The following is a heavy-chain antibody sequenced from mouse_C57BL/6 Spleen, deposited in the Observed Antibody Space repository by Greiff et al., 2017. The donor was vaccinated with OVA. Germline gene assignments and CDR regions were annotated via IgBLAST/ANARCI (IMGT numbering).Heavy chain of an antibody. Sequence: VQLKQSGPELVKPGASVKIPCKASGYTFTDYNMDWVKQSHGKSLEWIGDINPNNGGTIYNQKFKGKATLTVDKSSSTAYMELRSLTSEDTAVYYCARGLLRGGAWFAYWGQGTLVTVSA. V-gene: IGHV1-18*01. CDR1: GYTFTDYN. CDR2: INPNNGGT. D-gene: IGHD1-1*01. CDR3: ARGLLRGGAWFAY. J-gene: IGHJ3*01.